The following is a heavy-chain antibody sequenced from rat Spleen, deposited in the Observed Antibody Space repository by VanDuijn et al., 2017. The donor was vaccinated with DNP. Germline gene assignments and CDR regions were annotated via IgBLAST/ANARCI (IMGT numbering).Heavy chain of an antibody. CDR2: ISYEGSST. CDR1: GFTFSDYY. CDR3: ATHDFHY. V-gene: IGHV5-22*01. J-gene: IGHJ2*01. Sequence: EVQLVESGGGLVQPGRSLKLSCAASGFTFSDYYMAWVRQAPKKGLEWVASISYEGSSTYYGDSVKGRFTISRDNAKSTLYLQMDSLRSEDMATYYCATHDFHYWGQGVMVSVSS.